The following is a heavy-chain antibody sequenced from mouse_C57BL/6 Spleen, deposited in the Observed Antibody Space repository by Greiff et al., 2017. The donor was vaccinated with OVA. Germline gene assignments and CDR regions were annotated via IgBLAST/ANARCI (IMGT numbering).Heavy chain of an antibody. V-gene: IGHV1-82*01. CDR1: GYAFSSSW. CDR2: IYPGDGDT. CDR3: ARDDGYHGFDY. J-gene: IGHJ2*01. D-gene: IGHD2-3*01. Sequence: QVQLQQSGPELVKPGASVKISCKASGYAFSSSWMNWVKQRPGKGLEWIGRIYPGDGDTNYNGKFKGKATLTADKSSSTAYMQLSSLTSEDSAVYFCARDDGYHGFDYWGQGTTLTVSS.